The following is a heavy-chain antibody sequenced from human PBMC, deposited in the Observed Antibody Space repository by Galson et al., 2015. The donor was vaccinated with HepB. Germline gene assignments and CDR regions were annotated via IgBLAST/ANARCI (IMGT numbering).Heavy chain of an antibody. CDR2: VSGGSEYV. V-gene: IGHV3-11*03. CDR1: GFAFSEYY. D-gene: IGHD5-18*01. J-gene: IGHJ3*01. CDR3: ARTLVETPLGDAFDV. Sequence: SLRLSCAASGFAFSEYYMSFIRQFPGKGLEWVAYVSGGSEYVRYGDSVWGRFSIFRDNSKMSIYLQMDNLRPEDTAVYFCARTLVETPLGDAFDVWGQGTLITVSS.